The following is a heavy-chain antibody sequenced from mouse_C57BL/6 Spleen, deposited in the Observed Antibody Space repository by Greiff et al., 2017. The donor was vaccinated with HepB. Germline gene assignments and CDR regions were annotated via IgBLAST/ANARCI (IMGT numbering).Heavy chain of an antibody. CDR1: GYAFSSSW. CDR2: IYPGDGDT. V-gene: IGHV1-82*01. Sequence: QVQLQQSGPELVKPGASVKISCKASGYAFSSSWMNWVKQRPGKGLEWIGRIYPGDGDTNYNGKFKGKATLTADKSSSTAYMQLSSLTSEDSAVYFCAYGNLYYFDYWGQGTTLTVSS. CDR3: AYGNLYYFDY. J-gene: IGHJ2*01. D-gene: IGHD2-1*01.